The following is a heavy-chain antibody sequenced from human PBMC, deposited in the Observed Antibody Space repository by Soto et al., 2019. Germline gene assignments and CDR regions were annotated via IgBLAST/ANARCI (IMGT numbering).Heavy chain of an antibody. J-gene: IGHJ6*02. CDR3: TRRYDFWSGPYGMDV. V-gene: IGHV3-73*01. Sequence: EVQLVESGGGLVQPGGSLKLSCAASGFTFSGSAMHWVRQASGKGLEWVGRIRSKANSYATAYAASVKGRFTISRDDSKNTAYLQMNSLKTEDTAVYYCTRRYDFWSGPYGMDVWGQGTTVTVSS. CDR1: GFTFSGSA. CDR2: IRSKANSYAT. D-gene: IGHD3-3*01.